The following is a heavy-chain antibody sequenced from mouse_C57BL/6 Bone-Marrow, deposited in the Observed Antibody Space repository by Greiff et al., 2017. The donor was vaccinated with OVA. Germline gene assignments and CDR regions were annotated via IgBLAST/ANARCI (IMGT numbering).Heavy chain of an antibody. CDR1: GYTFTSYW. D-gene: IGHD2-4*01. CDR3: ARGCIYYESLYAMDY. CDR2: IYPGSGST. J-gene: IGHJ4*01. Sequence: QVQLQQPGAELVKPGASVKMSCKASGYTFTSYWITWVKQRPGQGLEWIGDIYPGSGSTNYNEKFKSKATLTVDTSSSTAYMQLSSLTSEDSAVYYCARGCIYYESLYAMDYWGQGTSVTVSS. V-gene: IGHV1-55*01.